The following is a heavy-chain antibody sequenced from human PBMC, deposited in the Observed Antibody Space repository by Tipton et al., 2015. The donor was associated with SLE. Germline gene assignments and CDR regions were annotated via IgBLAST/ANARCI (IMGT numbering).Heavy chain of an antibody. CDR1: GYSISSSDY. J-gene: IGHJ5*02. V-gene: IGHV4-38-2*02. D-gene: IGHD4-23*01. Sequence: TLPLTCSFSGYSISSSDYSGWIRQPPGKGLEWIASIYHTGSTYYNPSLNSRATISVDTSKKQFSLNLSSISAADTAVYYCVREPLLYDDYGGGFDPWGQGTLVTVSS. CDR2: IYHTGST. CDR3: VREPLLYDDYGGGFDP.